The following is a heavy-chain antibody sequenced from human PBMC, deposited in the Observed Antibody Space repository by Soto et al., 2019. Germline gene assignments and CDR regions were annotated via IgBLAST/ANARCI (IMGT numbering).Heavy chain of an antibody. CDR1: GGSISSSSYY. V-gene: IGHV4-39*01. D-gene: IGHD6-13*01. Sequence: SETLSLTCTVSGGSISSSSYYWGWIRQPPGKGLEWIGSIYYSGSTYYNPSLKSRVTISVDTSKNQFSLKLSSVTAADTAVYYCVSIRWSPVAAGLDYWGQGTLVTVSS. J-gene: IGHJ4*02. CDR2: IYYSGST. CDR3: VSIRWSPVAAGLDY.